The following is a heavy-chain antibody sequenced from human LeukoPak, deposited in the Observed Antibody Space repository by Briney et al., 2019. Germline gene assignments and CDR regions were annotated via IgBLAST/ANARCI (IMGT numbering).Heavy chain of an antibody. D-gene: IGHD1-1*01. CDR3: AKVGGELEPAYYYYYMDV. V-gene: IGHV3-23*01. CDR1: GFTFSDFA. Sequence: GGSLRLSCAASGFTFSDFAMTWVRQAPGKGLEWVSAISGSGGSTYYADSVKGRFTISRDNSKNTLYLQMNSLRAEDTAVYYCAKVGGELEPAYYYYYMDVWGKGTTVTVSS. J-gene: IGHJ6*03. CDR2: ISGSGGST.